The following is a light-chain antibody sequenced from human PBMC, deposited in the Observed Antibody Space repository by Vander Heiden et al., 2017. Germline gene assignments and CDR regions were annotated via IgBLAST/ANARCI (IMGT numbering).Light chain of an antibody. J-gene: IGLJ1*01. Sequence: QSALTQPASVSVSPGQSITISCTGTGSDIGAFNYVSWYQQYPGKVPTVLIFDVTNRASGISPRFSGAKSGNTASLTISGLQAEDEADYYCCSYTRSSTYVFGSGTKVTVL. CDR1: GSDIGAFNY. CDR2: DVT. CDR3: CSYTRSSTYV. V-gene: IGLV2-14*03.